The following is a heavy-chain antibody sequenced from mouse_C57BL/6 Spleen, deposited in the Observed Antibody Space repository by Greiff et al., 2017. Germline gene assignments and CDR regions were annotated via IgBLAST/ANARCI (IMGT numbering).Heavy chain of an antibody. CDR1: GYSFTDYN. CDR3: ARGDIGPYSNYCAY. J-gene: IGHJ3*01. D-gene: IGHD2-5*01. Sequence: VQLQQSGPELVKPGASVKISCKASGYSFTDYNMYWVKQSNGKSLEWIGVINPNYGTTSYNQKFKGKATLTVDQSSSTAYMQLNSLTSEDSAVYYCARGDIGPYSNYCAYWGQGTLVTVSA. CDR2: INPNYGTT. V-gene: IGHV1-39*01.